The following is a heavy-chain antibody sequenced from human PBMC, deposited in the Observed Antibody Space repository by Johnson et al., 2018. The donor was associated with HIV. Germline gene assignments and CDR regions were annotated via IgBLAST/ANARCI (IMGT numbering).Heavy chain of an antibody. D-gene: IGHD1-1*01. CDR3: ARGGIIHDAFDI. CDR2: ISYDGSDK. CDR1: GFTFSSYA. J-gene: IGHJ3*02. V-gene: IGHV3-30*04. Sequence: QVQLVESGGGVVQPGMSLRLSCAASGFTFSSYAMHWVRQAPGKGLEWVAVISYDGSDKYYADSVKGRFTISRDNSKNTLYLQMSSLRAEDTAVYYCARGGIIHDAFDIWGQGTMVTVSS.